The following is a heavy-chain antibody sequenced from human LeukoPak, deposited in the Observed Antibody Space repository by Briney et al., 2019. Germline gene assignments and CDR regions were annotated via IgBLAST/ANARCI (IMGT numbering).Heavy chain of an antibody. CDR3: GRMGGTHIDS. D-gene: IGHD3-10*01. Sequence: PGGSLRLSCAASGFTFDDYGMHWVRQVPGKGLEWVSGISWNSADIGYADSVKGRFTISRDNSKDTLDLQMDSLRAEDTAVYYWGRMGGTHIDSGAQETLVTVS. J-gene: IGHJ4*02. V-gene: IGHV3-9*01. CDR2: ISWNSADI. CDR1: GFTFDDYG.